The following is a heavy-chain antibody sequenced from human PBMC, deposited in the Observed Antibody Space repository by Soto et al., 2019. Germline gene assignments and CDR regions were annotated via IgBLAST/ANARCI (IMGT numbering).Heavy chain of an antibody. D-gene: IGHD3-22*01. J-gene: IGHJ4*02. V-gene: IGHV3-64D*08. Sequence: GGSLRLSCSASGFTFSSYAMHWVRQAPGKGLEYVSAISSNGGSTYYADSVKGRFTISRDNSKNTLYLQMSSLRAEDTAVYYCVKTYYYDSSGYCSTLFDYWGQGTLVTVSS. CDR1: GFTFSSYA. CDR3: VKTYYYDSSGYCSTLFDY. CDR2: ISSNGGST.